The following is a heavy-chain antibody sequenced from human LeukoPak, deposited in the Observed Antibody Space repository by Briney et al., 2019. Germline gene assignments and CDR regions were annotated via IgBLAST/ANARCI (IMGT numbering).Heavy chain of an antibody. D-gene: IGHD1-7*01. Sequence: TGGSLRLPCAASGFTFSSYWMHWVRQAPGKGLVWVSRIDIDGSNTTYADSVKGRFTISRDNAKNTLYLQMNSLRVEDTAVYYCTRGGTTLDYWGQGTLVTVSS. CDR2: IDIDGSNT. J-gene: IGHJ4*02. V-gene: IGHV3-74*01. CDR1: GFTFSSYW. CDR3: TRGGTTLDY.